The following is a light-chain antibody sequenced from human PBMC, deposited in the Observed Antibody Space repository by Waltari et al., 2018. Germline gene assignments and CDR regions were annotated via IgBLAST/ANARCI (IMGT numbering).Light chain of an antibody. CDR2: WAS. CDR3: QQYYSIPWT. V-gene: IGKV4-1*01. Sequence: DIVMTQSPDSLAVSLGERATLNCKSSQNLLYTSNNKNSLAWYQHKPGQPPKLLIYWASTRQSGVPDRFGGSGSGTDFTLTISSLQAEDVALYYCQQYYSIPWTFGQGTKVEIK. J-gene: IGKJ1*01. CDR1: QNLLYTSNNKNS.